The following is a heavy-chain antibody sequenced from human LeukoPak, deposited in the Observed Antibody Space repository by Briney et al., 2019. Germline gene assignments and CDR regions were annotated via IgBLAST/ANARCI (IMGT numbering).Heavy chain of an antibody. CDR2: IYYSGST. Sequence: SETLSLTCTVSDDSITMYYWTWIRQPPGKGLEWIGYIYYSGSTNYNPSLKSRVTISVDTSKNQFSLKLSSVTAADTAVYYCARDGNIVQWGHWFDPWGQGTLVTVSS. CDR1: DDSITMYY. J-gene: IGHJ5*02. V-gene: IGHV4-59*01. D-gene: IGHD2-8*01. CDR3: ARDGNIVQWGHWFDP.